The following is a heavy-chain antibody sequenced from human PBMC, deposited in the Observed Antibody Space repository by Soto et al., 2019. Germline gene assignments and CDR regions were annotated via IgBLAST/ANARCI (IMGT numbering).Heavy chain of an antibody. J-gene: IGHJ5*02. CDR1: GGSISSGGYY. Sequence: QVQLQESGPGLVKPSQTLSLTCTVSGGSISSGGYYWSWIRQHPGKGLEWIGYIYYSGSTYYNPSLTSRVTISVDTSKNQFSLKLSSVTAADTAVYYCARALDCSGGSCYSVGGLRFDPWGQGTLVTVSS. CDR2: IYYSGST. CDR3: ARALDCSGGSCYSVGGLRFDP. D-gene: IGHD2-15*01. V-gene: IGHV4-31*03.